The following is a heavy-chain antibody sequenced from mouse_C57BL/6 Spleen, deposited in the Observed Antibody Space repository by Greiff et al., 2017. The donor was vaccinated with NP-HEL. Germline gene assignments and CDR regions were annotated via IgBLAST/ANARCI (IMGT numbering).Heavy chain of an antibody. CDR3: TRGQYYGSSYDY. J-gene: IGHJ2*01. CDR2: IDPETGGT. Sequence: VKLQESGAELVRPGASVTLSCKASGYTFTDYEMHWVKQTPVHGLEWIGAIDPETGGTAYNQKFKGKAILTADKSSSTAYMELRSLTSEDSAVYYCTRGQYYGSSYDYWGQGTTLTVSS. V-gene: IGHV1-15*01. D-gene: IGHD1-1*01. CDR1: GYTFTDYE.